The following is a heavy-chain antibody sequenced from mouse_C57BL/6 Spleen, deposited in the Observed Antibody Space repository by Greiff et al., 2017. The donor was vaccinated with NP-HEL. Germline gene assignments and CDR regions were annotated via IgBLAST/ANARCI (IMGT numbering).Heavy chain of an antibody. CDR3: ARTYYGYTNWYFDV. V-gene: IGHV1-61*01. J-gene: IGHJ1*03. CDR1: GYTFTSYW. CDR2: IYPSDSET. D-gene: IGHD2-9*01. Sequence: QVQLQQSGAELVRPGSSVKLSCKASGYTFTSYWMDWVKQRPGQGLEWIGNIYPSDSETHYNQKFKDKATLTVDKSSSTAYMQLSSLTSEDSAVYYCARTYYGYTNWYFDVWGTGTTVTVSS.